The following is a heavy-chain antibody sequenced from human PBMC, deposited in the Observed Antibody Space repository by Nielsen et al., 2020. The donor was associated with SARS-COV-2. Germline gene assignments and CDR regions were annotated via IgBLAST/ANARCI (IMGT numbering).Heavy chain of an antibody. Sequence: SETLSLTCTVSGGSISSYYWSWIRQHPGKGLEWIGYIYYSGSTYYNPSLKSRVTISVDTSKNQFSLKLSSVTAADTAVYYCARVHYLDFWSGLGTYYHGMDVWGQGTTVTVSS. CDR1: GGSISSYY. D-gene: IGHD3-3*02. CDR3: ARVHYLDFWSGLGTYYHGMDV. V-gene: IGHV4-59*06. J-gene: IGHJ6*02. CDR2: IYYSGST.